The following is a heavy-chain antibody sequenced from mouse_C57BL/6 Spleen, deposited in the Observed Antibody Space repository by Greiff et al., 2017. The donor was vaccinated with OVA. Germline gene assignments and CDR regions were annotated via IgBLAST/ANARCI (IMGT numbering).Heavy chain of an antibody. Sequence: DVMLVESGGGLVQPTGSLKLSCAASGFSFNTYAMNWVRQAPGTGLEWVARISSKSNTYATYYADSVKDRVSISRDDAESKLYLKMNNVKTEDTAMYYCVRKDFDDWGQGTTLTVSS. CDR2: ISSKSNTYAT. CDR1: GFSFNTYA. J-gene: IGHJ2*01. V-gene: IGHV10-1*01. CDR3: VRKDFDD.